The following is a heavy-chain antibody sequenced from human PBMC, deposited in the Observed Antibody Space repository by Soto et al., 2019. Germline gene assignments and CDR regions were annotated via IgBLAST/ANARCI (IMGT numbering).Heavy chain of an antibody. Sequence: SETLSLTCTVSGGSISSYYWSWIRQPPGKGLEWIGYIYYSGSTNYNPSLKSRVTISVDTSKNQFSLKLSSVTAADTAVYYCARHYGLGSYLPYYYYFMDVWGKGTTVTVSS. CDR2: IYYSGST. V-gene: IGHV4-59*08. CDR1: GGSISSYY. J-gene: IGHJ6*03. D-gene: IGHD3-10*01. CDR3: ARHYGLGSYLPYYYYFMDV.